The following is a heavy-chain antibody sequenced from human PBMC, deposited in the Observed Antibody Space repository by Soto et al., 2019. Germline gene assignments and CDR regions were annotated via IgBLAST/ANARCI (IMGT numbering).Heavy chain of an antibody. CDR3: AREFTSSGC. V-gene: IGHV3-74*01. J-gene: IGHJ4*02. D-gene: IGHD6-25*01. Sequence: GGSLRLSCSASGFTFSKFWMHWVRQALGKGLVWVSRINRDGSTTAYADSVKGRFTISRDNAKNTLYLQMNSLRAEDTAVYYCAREFTSSGCWGQGTLVTVSS. CDR1: GFTFSKFW. CDR2: INRDGSTT.